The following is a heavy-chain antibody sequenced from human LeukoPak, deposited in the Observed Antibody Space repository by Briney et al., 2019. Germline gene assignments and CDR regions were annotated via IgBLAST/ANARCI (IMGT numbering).Heavy chain of an antibody. D-gene: IGHD3-22*01. CDR1: GASISSASSY. Sequence: SESLCLTCTVSGASISSASSYWGWIRQPPGKGLESLGTLDYGGSTYSNSSLKRLVTMCGDASRKQFSLRMDLVTAADTAVYYCAKAGVRYSDSSGLYAFDFWGPGKMVTVSS. CDR3: AKAGVRYSDSSGLYAFDF. V-gene: IGHV4-39*01. CDR2: LDYGGST. J-gene: IGHJ3*01.